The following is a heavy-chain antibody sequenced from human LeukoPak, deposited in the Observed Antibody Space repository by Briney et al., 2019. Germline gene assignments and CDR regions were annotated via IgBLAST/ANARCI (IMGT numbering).Heavy chain of an antibody. J-gene: IGHJ4*02. CDR1: GFTFSSYS. Sequence: PGGSLRLSCAASGFTFSSYSMNWVRQAPGKGLEWVSYISSSSSTIYYADSVKGRFTISRDNAKNSLDLQMNSLRVEDTGIYYCVKVAKYYYGSETYYFFEHWGQGTPVTASS. CDR2: ISSSSSTI. CDR3: VKVAKYYYGSETYYFFEH. D-gene: IGHD3-10*01. V-gene: IGHV3-48*04.